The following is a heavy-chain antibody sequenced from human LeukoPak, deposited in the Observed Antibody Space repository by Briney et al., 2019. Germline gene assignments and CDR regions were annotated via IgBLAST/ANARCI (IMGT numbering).Heavy chain of an antibody. J-gene: IGHJ5*02. V-gene: IGHV5-51*01. Sequence: GESLKISCKGSGYSFTSYWIGWVRQTPGKGLEWMGIIYPGDSDTRYSPSFQGQVTISADKSISTAYLQWSSLKASDTAMYYCARRGKHSGSYYYNWFDPWGQGTLVTVSS. CDR3: ARRGKHSGSYYYNWFDP. CDR2: IYPGDSDT. CDR1: GYSFTSYW. D-gene: IGHD1-26*01.